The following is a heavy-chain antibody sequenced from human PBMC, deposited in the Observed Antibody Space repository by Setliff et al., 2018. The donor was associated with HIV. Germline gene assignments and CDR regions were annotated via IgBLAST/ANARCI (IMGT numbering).Heavy chain of an antibody. CDR1: GGSISSSSYY. CDR3: ASLFQYSGHDWFDF. V-gene: IGHV4-39*01. D-gene: IGHD5-12*01. Sequence: SETLSLTCTVSGGSISSSSYYWGWIRQPPGKGLEWIGSIYYSGSTYSNPSLKSRVTISADTSKNQISLKLNSVTAADTAVYYCASLFQYSGHDWFDFWGQGTLVTVSS. J-gene: IGHJ4*02. CDR2: IYYSGST.